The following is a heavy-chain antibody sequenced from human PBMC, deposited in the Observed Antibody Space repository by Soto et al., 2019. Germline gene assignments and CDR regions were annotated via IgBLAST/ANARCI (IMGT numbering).Heavy chain of an antibody. D-gene: IGHD3-3*01. V-gene: IGHV1-18*01. CDR2: ISGYNGDT. Sequence: RWVYQSKKQGLEWMGWISGYNGDTNYAQKFQGRVTITADESTSTAYMELSSLRSEDTAVYYCARCTSGGITILRLFKPDYYYYGMDVWGQGTTVTVSS. J-gene: IGHJ6*02. CDR3: ARCTSGGITILRLFKPDYYYYGMDV.